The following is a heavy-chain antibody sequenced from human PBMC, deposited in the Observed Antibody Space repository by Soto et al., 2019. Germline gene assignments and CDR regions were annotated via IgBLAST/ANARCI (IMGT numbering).Heavy chain of an antibody. CDR2: IYYSGST. V-gene: IGHV4-39*01. CDR1: GGSISSSSYY. Sequence: QLQLQESGPGLVKPSETLSLTCTVSGGSISSSSYYWGWIRQPPGKGLEWIGSIYYSGSTYYNPSLKSRVTISVDTSKNQFSLKLSSVTAADTAVYYCARRVVVVPAAKDDWFDPWGQGTLVTVSS. J-gene: IGHJ5*02. D-gene: IGHD2-2*01. CDR3: ARRVVVVPAAKDDWFDP.